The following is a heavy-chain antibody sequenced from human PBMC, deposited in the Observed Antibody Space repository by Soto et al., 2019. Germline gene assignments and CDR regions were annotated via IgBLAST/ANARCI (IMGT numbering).Heavy chain of an antibody. CDR2: FYYSGSTNSGST. CDR3: ARGRDYYDSSGYVY. J-gene: IGHJ4*02. Sequence: ASETLSLTCTVSGGSISNYYWSWIRQSPGKGLEWIGYFYYSGSTNSGSTNYNPSLKSRVTISEDTSKKQFSLNLSSVTAADTAVYYCARGRDYYDSSGYVYWGQGTLVTVSS. D-gene: IGHD3-22*01. V-gene: IGHV4-59*01. CDR1: GGSISNYY.